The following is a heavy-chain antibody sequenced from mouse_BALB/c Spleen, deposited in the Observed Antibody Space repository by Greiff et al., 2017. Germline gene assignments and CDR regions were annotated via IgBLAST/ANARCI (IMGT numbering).Heavy chain of an antibody. D-gene: IGHD2-3*01. CDR2: ISSGGSYT. CDR1: GFTFSSYA. V-gene: IGHV5-9-4*01. J-gene: IGHJ4*01. CDR3: ARNDGYYERGRGAMDY. Sequence: EVMLVESGGGLVKPGGSLKLSCAASGFTFSSYAMSWVRQSPEKRLEWVAEISSGGSYTYYPDTVTGRFTISRDNAKNTLYLEMSSLRSEDTAMYYCARNDGYYERGRGAMDYWGQGTSVTVSS.